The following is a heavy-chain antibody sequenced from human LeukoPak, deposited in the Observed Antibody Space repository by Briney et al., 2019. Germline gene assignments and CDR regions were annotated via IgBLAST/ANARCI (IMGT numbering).Heavy chain of an antibody. V-gene: IGHV4-34*01. J-gene: IGHJ4*02. CDR1: GGSFSGYY. Sequence: SETLSLTCAVYGGSFSGYYWSWIRQPPGKGLEWIGEINHSGSTNYNPSLKSRVTISVDTSKNQFSLKLSSVTAADTAVYYCARGPPGAAAGLFSDYWGQGTLVTVSS. CDR3: ARGPPGAAAGLFSDY. D-gene: IGHD6-13*01. CDR2: INHSGST.